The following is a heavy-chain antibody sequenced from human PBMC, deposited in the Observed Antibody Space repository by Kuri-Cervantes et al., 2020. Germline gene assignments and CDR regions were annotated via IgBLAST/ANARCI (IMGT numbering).Heavy chain of an antibody. V-gene: IGHV3-30*03. D-gene: IGHD1-26*01. Sequence: GESLKISCAASGFTFSSYGMHWVRQAPGKGLEWVAVISYDGSNKYYADSVKGRFTISRDNSKNTLYLQMNSLRAEDTAVYYCARDYRGSYTGAHYWSQGTLVTVSS. CDR3: ARDYRGSYTGAHY. CDR1: GFTFSSYG. CDR2: ISYDGSNK. J-gene: IGHJ4*02.